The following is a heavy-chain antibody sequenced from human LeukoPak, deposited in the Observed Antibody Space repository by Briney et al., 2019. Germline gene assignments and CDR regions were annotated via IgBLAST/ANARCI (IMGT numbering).Heavy chain of an antibody. D-gene: IGHD4-11*01. J-gene: IGHJ4*02. CDR2: IYSGGST. V-gene: IGHV3-53*01. CDR1: GFTVSSNY. CDR3: ARTTADYSDYFFLDY. Sequence: GGSLRLSCAASGFTVSSNYMSWVRQAPGKGLEWVSVIYSGGSTYYAGSVKGRFTISRDNSKNTLYLQLNSLRAEDTAVYYCARTTADYSDYFFLDYWGQGTLVTVSS.